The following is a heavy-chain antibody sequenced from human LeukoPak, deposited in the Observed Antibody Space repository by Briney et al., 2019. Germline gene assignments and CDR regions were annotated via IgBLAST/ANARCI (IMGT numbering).Heavy chain of an antibody. V-gene: IGHV3-11*01. D-gene: IGHD6-19*01. Sequence: PGGSLRLPCAASGFTFSDYYMSWIRQAPGKGLEWVSYISSSGSTIYYADSVKGRFTISRDNAKNSLYLQMNSLRAEDTAVYYCAAIAVAGRYYFDYWGQGTLVTVSS. CDR1: GFTFSDYY. J-gene: IGHJ4*02. CDR3: AAIAVAGRYYFDY. CDR2: ISSSGSTI.